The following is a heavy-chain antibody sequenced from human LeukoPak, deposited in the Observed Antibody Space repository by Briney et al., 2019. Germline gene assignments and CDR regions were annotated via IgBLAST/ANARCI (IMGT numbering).Heavy chain of an antibody. V-gene: IGHV4-38-2*01. CDR1: GYSISSGYY. J-gene: IGHJ4*02. D-gene: IGHD3-10*01. Sequence: PSETLSLTCAVSGYSISSGYYWDWIRQPPRKVLEWIGSIDHSGSTYYNPSLKSRFTISVDTPKNQLSLNLSSLTAADTAVYYCARSRERNRFGELGYWGQGNLVTVSS. CDR3: ARSRERNRFGELGY. CDR2: IDHSGST.